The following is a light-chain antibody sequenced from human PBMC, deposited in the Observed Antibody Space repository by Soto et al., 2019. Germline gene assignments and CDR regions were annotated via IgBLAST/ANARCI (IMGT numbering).Light chain of an antibody. J-gene: IGLJ3*02. V-gene: IGLV2-14*01. CDR1: SSDVGGYKY. CDR3: SSYTSSSTWV. CDR2: GVS. Sequence: QSVLTQPASVSGSPGQSITISCTGTSSDVGGYKYVSWYQQHPGTAPKLMIYGVSNRPSGVSNRFSGSKSGNAASLTISGLQAEDEADYYCSSYTSSSTWVFGGGTKLTVL.